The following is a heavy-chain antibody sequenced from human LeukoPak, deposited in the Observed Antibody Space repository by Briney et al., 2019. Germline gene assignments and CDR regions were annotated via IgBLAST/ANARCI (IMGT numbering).Heavy chain of an antibody. V-gene: IGHV3-30*04. CDR2: ISYDGSNK. J-gene: IGHJ4*02. CDR3: ARDLHDILTGSFRFDY. CDR1: GFTFSSYA. Sequence: GGSLRLSCAASGFTFSSYAMHWVRQAPGKGLEWVAVISYDGSNKYYADSVKGRFTISRDNSKNTLYLQMNSLRAEDTAVYYCARDLHDILTGSFRFDYWGQGTLVTVSS. D-gene: IGHD3-9*01.